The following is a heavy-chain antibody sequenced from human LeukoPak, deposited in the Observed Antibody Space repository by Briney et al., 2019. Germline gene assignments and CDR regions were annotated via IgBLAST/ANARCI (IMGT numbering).Heavy chain of an antibody. J-gene: IGHJ3*02. CDR3: ARGPADSELMLFDI. V-gene: IGHV1-18*01. Sequence: ASVKVSCKASGYTFTSYGISWVRQAPGQGLEWMGWISAYNGNTNYAQKLQGRVTMTTDTSTSTAYMALRSLRSDDTAVYYCARGPADSELMLFDIWGQGTMVTVSS. CDR1: GYTFTSYG. D-gene: IGHD1-26*01. CDR2: ISAYNGNT.